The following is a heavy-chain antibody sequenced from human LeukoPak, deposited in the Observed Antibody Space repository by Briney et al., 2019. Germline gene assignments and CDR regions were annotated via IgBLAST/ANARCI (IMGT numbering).Heavy chain of an antibody. CDR2: ISSSSSYI. V-gene: IGHV3-21*01. CDR3: ARASSLLRFLEWD. D-gene: IGHD3-3*01. CDR1: GFTFSSYS. J-gene: IGHJ4*02. Sequence: GGSLRLSCAASGFTFSSYSMNWVRQAPGKGPEWVSSISSSSSYIYYADSVKGRFTISRDNAKNSLYLQMNSLRAEDTAVYYCARASSLLRFLEWDWGQGTLVTVSS.